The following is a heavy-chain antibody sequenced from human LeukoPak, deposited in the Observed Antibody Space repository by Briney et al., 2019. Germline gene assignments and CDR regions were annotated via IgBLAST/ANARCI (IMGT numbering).Heavy chain of an antibody. J-gene: IGHJ4*02. CDR3: AKEGDGQKYWRCDN. Sequence: GGSLRLSCAASGFTFSTYGMHWVRQAPGKGLEWLAVISYDGSNKYYADSVKGRFTISRDNSKKTLYLQMSSLRTEDTAVYYCAKEGDGQKYWRCDNWGQGTLVTVSS. D-gene: IGHD5-24*01. V-gene: IGHV3-30*18. CDR1: GFTFSTYG. CDR2: ISYDGSNK.